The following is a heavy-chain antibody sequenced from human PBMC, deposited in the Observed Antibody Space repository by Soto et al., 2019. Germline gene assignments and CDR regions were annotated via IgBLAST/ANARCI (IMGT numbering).Heavy chain of an antibody. J-gene: IGHJ4*02. Sequence: PSETLSLTXAVSGGSITSGGYSWSWIRQPPGKGLEWIGYVYHTGNTYYNPSLETRVTISADRSKNQFSLDLTSVTAADTTVYYCARFRGTAILDYWGQGTLVTVSS. CDR1: GGSITSGGYS. D-gene: IGHD2-21*02. CDR2: VYHTGNT. V-gene: IGHV4-30-2*01. CDR3: ARFRGTAILDY.